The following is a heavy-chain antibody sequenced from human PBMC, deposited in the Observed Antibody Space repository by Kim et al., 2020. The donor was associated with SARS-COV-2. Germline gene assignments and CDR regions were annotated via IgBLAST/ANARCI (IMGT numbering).Heavy chain of an antibody. CDR3: AKPPGDILTGSPRWFDP. J-gene: IGHJ5*02. CDR1: GFTFSSFA. V-gene: IGHV3-23*01. CDR2: ISGSGGTT. D-gene: IGHD3-9*01. Sequence: GGSLRLSCEVSGFTFSSFAMSWVRQAPGKGLEWVSVISGSGGTTYYANSVKGRFTISRDNSKNTLYLQMNSLRVEDTAVYYCAKPPGDILTGSPRWFDPWGQGTLVTVSS.